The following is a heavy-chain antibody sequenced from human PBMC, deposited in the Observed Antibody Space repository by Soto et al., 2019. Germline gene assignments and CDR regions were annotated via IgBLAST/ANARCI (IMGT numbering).Heavy chain of an antibody. CDR2: IIPIFGTA. CDR3: ARDQVSYYDSSGYRFDY. Sequence: GASVKVSCKASGGTFSSYAISWVRQAPGQGLEWMGGIIPIFGTANYAQKFQGRVTITADESTSTAYMELSSLRSKDTAAYYCARDQVSYYDSSGYRFDYWGQGTLVTVSS. V-gene: IGHV1-69*13. D-gene: IGHD3-22*01. J-gene: IGHJ4*02. CDR1: GGTFSSYA.